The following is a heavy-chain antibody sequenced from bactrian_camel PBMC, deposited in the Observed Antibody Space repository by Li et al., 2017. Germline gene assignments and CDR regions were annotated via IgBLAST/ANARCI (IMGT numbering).Heavy chain of an antibody. CDR1: GFTFSSYA. CDR3: ANNAGGSWSFAY. V-gene: IGHV3S31*01. Sequence: DVQLVESGGGLVQPGGSLRLSCAASGFTFSSYAMFWVRQAPGKGLEWVSAINSGDDSTYYADSVKGRFTISRDNAKNTLYLQLNSLKTGDTAMYYCANNAGGSWSFAYWGQGTQVTVS. D-gene: IGHD6*01. CDR2: INSGDDST. J-gene: IGHJ6*01.